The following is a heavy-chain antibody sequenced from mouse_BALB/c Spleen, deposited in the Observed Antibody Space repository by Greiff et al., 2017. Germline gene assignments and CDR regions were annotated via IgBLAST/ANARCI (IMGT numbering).Heavy chain of an antibody. CDR1: GYTFTSYW. CDR2: IDTSDSYT. D-gene: IGHD1-2*01. Sequence: QVQLQQPGAELVKPGASVKMSCKASGYTFTSYWMHWVKQRPGQGLEWIGVIDTSDSYTSYNQKFKGKATLTVDTSSSTAYMQLSSLTSEDSAVYYCTYGPDFDYWGQGTTLTVSS. J-gene: IGHJ2*01. CDR3: TYGPDFDY. V-gene: IGHV1S127*01.